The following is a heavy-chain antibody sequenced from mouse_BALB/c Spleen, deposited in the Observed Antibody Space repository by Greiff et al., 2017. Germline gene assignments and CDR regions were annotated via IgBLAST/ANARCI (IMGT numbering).Heavy chain of an antibody. Sequence: DVKLQESGGDLVKPGGSLKLSCAASGFTFSSYGMSWVRQTPDKRLEWVATISSGGSYTYYPDSVKGRFTISRDNAKNTLYLQMSSLKSEDTAMYYCARQNDYGDGFAYWGQGTLVTVSA. CDR1: GFTFSSYG. D-gene: IGHD2-4*01. V-gene: IGHV5-6*02. CDR2: ISSGGSYT. J-gene: IGHJ3*01. CDR3: ARQNDYGDGFAY.